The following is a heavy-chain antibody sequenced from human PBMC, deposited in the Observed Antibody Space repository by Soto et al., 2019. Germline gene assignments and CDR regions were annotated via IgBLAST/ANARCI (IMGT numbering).Heavy chain of an antibody. J-gene: IGHJ6*02. CDR3: ARRHDDILTGAYYGMDV. CDR2: IYPGDFDT. V-gene: IGHV5-51*01. CDR1: GYTFTNYW. D-gene: IGHD3-9*01. Sequence: GEPLKISCKGSGYTFTNYWIGWVRQMPGKGLEWMGIIYPGDFDTTYSPSFQGQVTISVDKSISTAYLQWRSLKASDTAMYYCARRHDDILTGAYYGMDVWGQGTTVTVS.